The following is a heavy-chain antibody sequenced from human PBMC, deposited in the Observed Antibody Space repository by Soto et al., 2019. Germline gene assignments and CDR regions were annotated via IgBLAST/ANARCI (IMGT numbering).Heavy chain of an antibody. CDR3: ARSNSSRPYFAS. V-gene: IGHV5-51*01. Sequence: GEALKISCQWSGDTFSNFCIFWVRQLPGKGLEWMGIIYPGDHETRYSPSFHGNVTISADKSINTAYLQWNSLEASDTAFYFCARSNSSRPYFASRGQGAMVRVSS. CDR1: GDTFSNFC. J-gene: IGHJ4*02. D-gene: IGHD6-13*01. CDR2: IYPGDHET.